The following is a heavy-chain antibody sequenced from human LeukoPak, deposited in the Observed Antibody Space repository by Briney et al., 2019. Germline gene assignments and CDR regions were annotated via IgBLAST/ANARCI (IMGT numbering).Heavy chain of an antibody. CDR2: INPSGGST. CDR3: ARDTGDYDFWSGYSPYYYYYMDV. J-gene: IGHJ6*03. Sequence: ASVKVSCKASGYTFTSYYMHWVRQAPGQGLEWMGLINPSGGSTSYAQKFQGRVTMTRDMSTSTVYMELSSLRSEDTAVYYCARDTGDYDFWSGYSPYYYYYMDVWGKGTTVTVSS. V-gene: IGHV1-46*01. CDR1: GYTFTSYY. D-gene: IGHD3-3*01.